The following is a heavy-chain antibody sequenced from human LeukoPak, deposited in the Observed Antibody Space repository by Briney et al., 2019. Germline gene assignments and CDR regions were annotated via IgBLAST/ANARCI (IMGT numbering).Heavy chain of an antibody. CDR2: IHDTGST. CDR1: GGSLSSHY. D-gene: IGHD2-2*01. V-gene: IGHV4-59*11. J-gene: IGHJ4*02. Sequence: SETLSLTCSVSGGSLSSHYWSWLRQPPGKGLERIGHIHDTGSTFYNPSLRGRVTISLDTSNNQFSLKLTSMTAADTAVYYCARFSSGCSTSSCYLTYWGQGTLVTVSS. CDR3: ARFSSGCSTSSCYLTY.